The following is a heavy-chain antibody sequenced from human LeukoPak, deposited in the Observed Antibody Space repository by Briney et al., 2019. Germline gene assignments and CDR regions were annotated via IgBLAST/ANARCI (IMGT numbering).Heavy chain of an antibody. CDR2: IYYGGST. CDR3: ARGRDGPDY. V-gene: IGHV4-59*01. CDR1: GGSISSYY. D-gene: IGHD5-24*01. Sequence: SETLSLTCTVSGGSISSYYWSWIRQPPGKGLEWIGYIYYGGSTNYNPSLKSRVTISVDTSKNQFSLKLSSVTAADTAVYYCARGRDGPDYWGQGTLVTVSS. J-gene: IGHJ4*02.